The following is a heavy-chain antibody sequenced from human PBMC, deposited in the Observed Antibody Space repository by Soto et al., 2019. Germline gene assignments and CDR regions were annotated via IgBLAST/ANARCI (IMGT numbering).Heavy chain of an antibody. CDR3: AKAVTTVTPLGYDS. Sequence: GGSLRLSCAASGFSFSSCAMDWVRQAPGKGLEWVAVISYDGTNKYYADSGKGRFIISRDNSKSTLYLQMNSLRTEDTAVYYCAKAVTTVTPLGYDSWGQGILVTVSS. V-gene: IGHV3-30*18. CDR1: GFSFSSCA. CDR2: ISYDGTNK. J-gene: IGHJ4*02. D-gene: IGHD4-17*01.